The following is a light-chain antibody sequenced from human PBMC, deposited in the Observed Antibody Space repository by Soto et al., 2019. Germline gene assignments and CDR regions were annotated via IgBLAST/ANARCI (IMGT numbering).Light chain of an antibody. J-gene: IGLJ1*01. CDR3: AVWDDSLNGYV. Sequence: QSVLTQPPSASRTPGQTVTISCSGSSSNIGSGTVNWYQQLPGTAPKLLIYSNNHRPSEVPDQVSGSKSGTSASLAISGLQSEDEADYYCAVWDDSLNGYVFGTGTKVTVL. CDR2: SNN. CDR1: SSNIGSGT. V-gene: IGLV1-44*01.